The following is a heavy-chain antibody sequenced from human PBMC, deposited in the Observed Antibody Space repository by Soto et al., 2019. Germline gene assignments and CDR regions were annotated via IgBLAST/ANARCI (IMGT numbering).Heavy chain of an antibody. V-gene: IGHV3-30-3*01. D-gene: IGHD4-17*01. Sequence: QVQLVESGGGVVQPGRSLRLSCAVSGFTFSSYTMHWVRRAPGKGLEWVAVISYDGSNKYYADSVKGRFTISRDNSKNTLYLQMNSLSAEDTAVYYCAREGGTVTHFDHWGQGTLVTVSS. CDR1: GFTFSSYT. CDR2: ISYDGSNK. J-gene: IGHJ4*02. CDR3: AREGGTVTHFDH.